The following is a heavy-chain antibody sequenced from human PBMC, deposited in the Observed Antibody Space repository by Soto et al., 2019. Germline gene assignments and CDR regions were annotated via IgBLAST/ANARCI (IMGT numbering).Heavy chain of an antibody. CDR3: ARGGFRQWLLDY. CDR2: INFDRTTT. D-gene: IGHD5-12*01. J-gene: IGHJ4*02. Sequence: EVQLVESGGGLVQPGGSQRLSCAASGFTFNSYWIHWVRQAPGKGLVWVSRINFDRTTTNYADSVKGRFTISRDNAKNTLYLQMNSLRDEDTAVYYCARGGFRQWLLDYWGQGSLVTVSS. V-gene: IGHV3-74*01. CDR1: GFTFNSYW.